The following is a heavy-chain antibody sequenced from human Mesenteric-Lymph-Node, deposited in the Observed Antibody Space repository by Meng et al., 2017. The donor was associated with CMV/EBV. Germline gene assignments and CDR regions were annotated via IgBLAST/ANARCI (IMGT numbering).Heavy chain of an antibody. CDR1: GGSFSGYY. J-gene: IGHJ4*02. CDR2: INHGGST. D-gene: IGHD6-6*01. CDR3: ARAYGSSYRVDY. Sequence: SETLSLTCAVYGGSFSGYYWSWIRQPPGKGLEWIGEINHGGSTNYNPSLKSRVTMSVDTSKNQFSLKLSSVTAADTAVYYCARAYGSSYRVDYWGQGTLVTVSS. V-gene: IGHV4-34*01.